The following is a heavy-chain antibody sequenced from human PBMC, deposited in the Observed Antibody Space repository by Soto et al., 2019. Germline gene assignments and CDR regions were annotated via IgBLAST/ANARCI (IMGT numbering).Heavy chain of an antibody. J-gene: IGHJ3*02. V-gene: IGHV4-59*01. CDR3: ARAPRITMIVVVRPDAFDI. CDR1: GGSISSYY. D-gene: IGHD3-22*01. CDR2: IYYSGST. Sequence: TSETLSLTCTVSGGSISSYYWSWIRQPPGKGLEWIGYIYYSGSTNYNPSLKSRVTISVDTSKNQFSLKLSSVTAADTAVYYCARAPRITMIVVVRPDAFDIWGQGTMVTVSS.